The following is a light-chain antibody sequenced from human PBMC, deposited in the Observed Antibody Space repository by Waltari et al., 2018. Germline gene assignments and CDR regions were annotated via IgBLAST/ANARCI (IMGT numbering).Light chain of an antibody. V-gene: IGKV1-5*03. J-gene: IGKJ2*01. CDR3: QQYNSYSHT. CDR2: RAS. CDR1: QSISYW. Sequence: DIQMTQSPSTLSASVGDRVPISCRASQSISYWLAWDQQKTGKAPKLLIYRASNLESGVPSRFSGSVSGTEFTLTISSLQPDDFATYYCQQYNSYSHTFGQGTKLEMK.